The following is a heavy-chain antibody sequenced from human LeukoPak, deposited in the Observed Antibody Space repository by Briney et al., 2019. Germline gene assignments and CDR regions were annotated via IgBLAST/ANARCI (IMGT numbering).Heavy chain of an antibody. CDR3: AKDALLQPHV. J-gene: IGHJ4*02. D-gene: IGHD3-10*01. CDR1: GFTLSSYG. Sequence: PGGSLRLSCAASGFTLSSYGMHWVRQAPGKGLEWVAFIRYDGSNKYYADSVKGRFTISRDNSKNTLYLQMNSLRAEDTAVYYCAKDALLQPHVWGQGTLVTVSS. CDR2: IRYDGSNK. V-gene: IGHV3-30*02.